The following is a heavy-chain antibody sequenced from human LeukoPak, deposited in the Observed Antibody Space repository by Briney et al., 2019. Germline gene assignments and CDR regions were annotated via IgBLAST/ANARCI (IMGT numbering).Heavy chain of an antibody. Sequence: GESLKISGKGSGYSFSSYWIGWVRQMPGKGLEWMGVIYPGDSDTTYSPSFQGQVTISADKSISTAYLQWSTLKASDAAIYYCARMSWGTNVRIIHFDYWGQGTLVTVSS. CDR3: ARMSWGTNVRIIHFDY. J-gene: IGHJ4*02. D-gene: IGHD3-16*01. CDR1: GYSFSSYW. V-gene: IGHV5-51*01. CDR2: IYPGDSDT.